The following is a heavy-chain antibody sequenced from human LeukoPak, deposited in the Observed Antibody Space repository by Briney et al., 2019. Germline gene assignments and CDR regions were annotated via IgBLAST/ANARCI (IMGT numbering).Heavy chain of an antibody. CDR1: GFTFSSYG. V-gene: IGHV3-33*01. CDR3: ARGSGQTYYDFYYGMDV. J-gene: IGHJ6*02. CDR2: IWYDGSNK. Sequence: PGRSLRLSCAASGFTFSSYGMHWVRQAPGKGLEWVAVIWYDGSNKYYADSVKGRFTISRDNSKNTLYLQMNSLRAEDTAVHYCARGSGQTYYDFYYGMDVWGQGTTVTVSS. D-gene: IGHD3-3*01.